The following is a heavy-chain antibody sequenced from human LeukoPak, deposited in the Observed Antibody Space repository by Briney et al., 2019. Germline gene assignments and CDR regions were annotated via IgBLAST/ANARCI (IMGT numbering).Heavy chain of an antibody. CDR2: MKYDGSGI. V-gene: IGHV3-7*01. J-gene: IGHJ4*02. CDR3: ARDSSSSGEFDY. Sequence: GGSLRLSCVASGFSSTSDWMTWVRQAPGKRLEWVANMKYDGSGIHYVDSVKGRFTISRDNARHSVYLQMNSLRAEYTAVYYCARDSSSSGEFDYWGQGTLVTVSS. D-gene: IGHD6-6*01. CDR1: GFSSTSDW.